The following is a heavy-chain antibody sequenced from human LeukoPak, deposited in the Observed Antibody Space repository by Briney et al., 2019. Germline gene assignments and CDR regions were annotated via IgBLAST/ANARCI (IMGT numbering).Heavy chain of an antibody. V-gene: IGHV1-18*01. CDR3: ARDRPYYYDSSGYYPLGAFDI. CDR1: GYTFTSYG. J-gene: IGHJ3*02. CDR2: ISAYNGNT. Sequence: ASVKVSCKASGYTFTSYGISWVRQAPGQGLEWMGWISAYNGNTNYAQKLQGRVPMTTDTSTSTAYMELRSLRSDDTAVYYCARDRPYYYDSSGYYPLGAFDIWGQGTMVTVSS. D-gene: IGHD3-22*01.